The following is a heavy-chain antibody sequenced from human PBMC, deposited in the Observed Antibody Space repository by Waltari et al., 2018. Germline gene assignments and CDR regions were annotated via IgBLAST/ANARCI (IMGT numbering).Heavy chain of an antibody. CDR1: GYTFTSYA. CDR3: ARVARKQLVPLNY. CDR2: INAGNGNT. Sequence: QVQLVQSGAEVKKPGASVKVSCKASGYTFTSYAMHWVRQAPGQRLEWMGWINAGNGNTGYAQKFQGRVTMTRNTSISTAYMELSSLRSEDTAVYYCARVARKQLVPLNYWGQGTLVTVSS. V-gene: IGHV1-3*01. D-gene: IGHD6-6*01. J-gene: IGHJ4*02.